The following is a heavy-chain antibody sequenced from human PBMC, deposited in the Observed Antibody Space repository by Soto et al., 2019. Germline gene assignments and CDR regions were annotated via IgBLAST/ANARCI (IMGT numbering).Heavy chain of an antibody. Sequence: EVQLLESGGGLVQPGGSLRLSCAASGFTFSNYAMSWVRQAPGKGLDWVSTLGGSGGGTYYADSVKSRFTISRDISNNTLYLQMNGLRAEDTAVYHCAKHVGGYTFSSVNDWGQGTLVTVSS. J-gene: IGHJ4*02. V-gene: IGHV3-23*01. D-gene: IGHD5-18*01. CDR1: GFTFSNYA. CDR2: LGGSGGGT. CDR3: AKHVGGYTFSSVND.